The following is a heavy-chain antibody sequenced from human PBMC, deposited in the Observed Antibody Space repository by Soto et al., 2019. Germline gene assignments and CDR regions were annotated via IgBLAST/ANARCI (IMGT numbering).Heavy chain of an antibody. CDR1: GYSFTSYW. CDR2: IYPGDSDT. J-gene: IGHJ3*02. Sequence: ESLKISCKGSGYSFTSYWIGWVRQMPGKGLEWMGIIYPGDSDTRYSPSFQGQVTISADKSISTAYLQWSSLKASDTAMYYCARRHGIAVAGTLYDAFDIWGQGTMVTVSS. D-gene: IGHD6-19*01. CDR3: ARRHGIAVAGTLYDAFDI. V-gene: IGHV5-51*01.